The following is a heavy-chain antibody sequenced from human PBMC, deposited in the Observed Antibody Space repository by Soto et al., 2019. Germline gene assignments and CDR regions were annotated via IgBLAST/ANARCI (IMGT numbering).Heavy chain of an antibody. CDR1: GFTFSSYG. CDR2: IWYDGSNK. J-gene: IGHJ3*02. CDR3: ARGGIVVVPVSDAFDI. D-gene: IGHD2-2*01. Sequence: GGSLRLSCAASGFTFSSYGMHWVRQAPGKGLEWVAVIWYDGSNKYYADSVKGRFTISRDNPKNTLYLQMNSLRAEDTAVYYCARGGIVVVPVSDAFDIWGQGTMVTVSS. V-gene: IGHV3-33*01.